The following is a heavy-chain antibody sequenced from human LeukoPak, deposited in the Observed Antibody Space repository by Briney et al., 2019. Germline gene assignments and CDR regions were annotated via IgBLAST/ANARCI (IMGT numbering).Heavy chain of an antibody. V-gene: IGHV4-34*01. Sequence: SETLSLTCAVYGGSFSGYYWSWIRQPPGKGLEWIGEINHSGSTNYNPSLKSRVTMSVDTSKNQFSLKLSSVTAADTAVYYCARNRGSTVITDQYYYYYMDVWGKGTTVTVSS. CDR1: GGSFSGYY. D-gene: IGHD4-11*01. J-gene: IGHJ6*03. CDR3: ARNRGSTVITDQYYYYYMDV. CDR2: INHSGST.